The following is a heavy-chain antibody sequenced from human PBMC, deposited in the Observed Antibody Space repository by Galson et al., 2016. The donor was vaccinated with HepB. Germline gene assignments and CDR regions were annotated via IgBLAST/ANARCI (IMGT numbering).Heavy chain of an antibody. D-gene: IGHD4-17*01. CDR1: GYTFRTYY. CDR2: INPSGGKT. V-gene: IGHV1-46*01. J-gene: IGHJ2*01. CDR3: AGRTGKLTTVTTVTSLWYFDL. Sequence: SVKVSCKAFGYTFRTYYMHWVRQAPGQGLEWMGIINPSGGKTKYAQRFQGRVTMSSDTSTNTLYMELSSLRSDDTAVYYCAGRTGKLTTVTTVTSLWYFDLWGRGTLVTVSS.